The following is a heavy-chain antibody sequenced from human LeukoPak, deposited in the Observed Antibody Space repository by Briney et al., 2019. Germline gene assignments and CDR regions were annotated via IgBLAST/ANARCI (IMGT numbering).Heavy chain of an antibody. CDR2: ISSSSSYI. CDR1: GFTFSSYS. CDR3: ARGPRQYCSSTSCYLDY. Sequence: PGGSLRLSCAASGFTFSSYSMNWVRQAPGKGLEWVSSISSSSSYIYYADSVKGRFTISRDNAKNSLYPQMNSLRAEDTAVYYCARGPRQYCSSTSCYLDYWGQGTLVTVSS. J-gene: IGHJ4*02. D-gene: IGHD2-2*01. V-gene: IGHV3-21*01.